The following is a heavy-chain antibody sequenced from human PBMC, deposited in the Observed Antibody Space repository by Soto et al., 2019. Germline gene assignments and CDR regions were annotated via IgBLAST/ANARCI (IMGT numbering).Heavy chain of an antibody. Sequence: QVQLVQSGAEVKKPGSSVKVSCKASGGTFSSYTISWVRQAPGQGLEWMGRIIPILGIANYAQKFQGRVTITADKSTSTAYMELSSLRSEDTAVYYCARAIGGTAMPSYYFDYWGQGTLVTVSS. CDR2: IIPILGIA. V-gene: IGHV1-69*02. CDR3: ARAIGGTAMPSYYFDY. CDR1: GGTFSSYT. J-gene: IGHJ4*02. D-gene: IGHD5-18*01.